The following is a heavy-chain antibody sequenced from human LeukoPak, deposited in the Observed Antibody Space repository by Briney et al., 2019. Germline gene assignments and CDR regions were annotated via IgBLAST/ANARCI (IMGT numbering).Heavy chain of an antibody. J-gene: IGHJ4*02. CDR1: GGSISSYY. D-gene: IGHD3-10*01. V-gene: IGHV4-59*01. CDR3: AGGSTMIRGAADY. Sequence: SETLSLTCTVSGGSISSYYWSWIRQPPGKGLEWIGYIYYSGSPNYNPSLKGRVTISVDTSKNQFSLKLSSVTAADTAVYFCAGGSTMIRGAADYWGQGTLVTVSS. CDR2: IYYSGSP.